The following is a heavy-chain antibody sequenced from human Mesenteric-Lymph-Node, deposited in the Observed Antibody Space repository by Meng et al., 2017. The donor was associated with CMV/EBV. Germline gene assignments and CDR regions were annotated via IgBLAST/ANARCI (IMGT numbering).Heavy chain of an antibody. V-gene: IGHV1-69*02. CDR2: IIPILGLA. CDR3: AAYYDSSGYSRSISGMDV. Sequence: TFSSFTISWVRLAPGQGLEWMGRIIPILGLADYAPKFQGRVTITADKSTSTAYMDLSSLRSEDTAMYYCAAYYDSSGYSRSISGMDVWGQGTTVTVSS. CDR1: TFSSFT. D-gene: IGHD3-22*01. J-gene: IGHJ6*02.